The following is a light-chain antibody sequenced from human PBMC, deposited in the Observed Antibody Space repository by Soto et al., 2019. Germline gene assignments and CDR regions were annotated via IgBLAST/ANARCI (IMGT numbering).Light chain of an antibody. J-gene: IGKJ5*01. Sequence: EIVMTQSPATLSVSPGDRATLSCRASQSISANLAWYQQKPGQAPRLLISDASTRATGIPARFSGSGSGTEFTLTVSSLQSEDFAVYYCQQYIKWPITFGQGTRLEIK. CDR3: QQYIKWPIT. CDR1: QSISAN. V-gene: IGKV3-15*01. CDR2: DAS.